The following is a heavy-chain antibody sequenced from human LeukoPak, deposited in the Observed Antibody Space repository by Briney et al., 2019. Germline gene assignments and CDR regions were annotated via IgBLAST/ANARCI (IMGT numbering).Heavy chain of an antibody. J-gene: IGHJ2*01. D-gene: IGHD2-15*01. V-gene: IGHV3-23*01. CDR2: ISGSGGST. CDR3: AKGPAPYCSGGSCYSPHWYFDL. Sequence: GGSLRLSCAASGFTFSSYAMSWVRQAPGKGLEWVSAISGSGGSTYYADSVTGRFTISRDNPKNTVYLQMNSLSTEDTAVHYCAKGPAPYCSGGSCYSPHWYFDLWGRGTLVTVSS. CDR1: GFTFSSYA.